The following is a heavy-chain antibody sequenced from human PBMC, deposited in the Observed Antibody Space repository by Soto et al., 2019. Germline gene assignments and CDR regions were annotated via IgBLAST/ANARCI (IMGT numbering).Heavy chain of an antibody. CDR3: ARGRRLYNSGRSGLDS. Sequence: PVQVSCKGSGDYFSKYTVNCGRQDPRQAHEWTGRISPRFGTTSYAPTLQDRVTISADECMNTVYMELSSMRSEDTALCCCARGRRLYNSGRSGLDSWGEGTLVTVAS. CDR1: GDYFSKYT. CDR2: ISPRFGTT. D-gene: IGHD2-8*01. J-gene: IGHJ4*02. V-gene: IGHV1-69*13.